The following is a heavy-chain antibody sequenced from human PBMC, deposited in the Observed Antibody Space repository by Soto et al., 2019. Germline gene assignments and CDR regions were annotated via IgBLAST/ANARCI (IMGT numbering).Heavy chain of an antibody. CDR3: TSDSSSWYFFSDY. CDR1: GFTFSNAW. J-gene: IGHJ4*02. CDR2: IKSKTDGGTT. D-gene: IGHD6-13*01. Sequence: EVQLVESGGGLVKPGGSLRLSCAASGFTFSNAWMSWVRQAPGKGLEWVGRIKSKTDGGTTDYAAPVKGRFTITRDDSKNTLYLQINSLKTEDTAVYYFTSDSSSWYFFSDYWGQGTLVTVSS. V-gene: IGHV3-15*01.